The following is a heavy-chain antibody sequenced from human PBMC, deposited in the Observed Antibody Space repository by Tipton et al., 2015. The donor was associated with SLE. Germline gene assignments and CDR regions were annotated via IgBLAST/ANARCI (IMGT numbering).Heavy chain of an antibody. J-gene: IGHJ2*01. V-gene: IGHV4-34*01. D-gene: IGHD5-24*01. CDR1: GGSFSGYY. CDR2: INHSGST. CDR3: ARTNLQESLVDWYFDL. Sequence: TLSLTCAVYGGSFSGYYWSWIRQPPGKGLEWIGEINHSGSTNYNPSLRSRLTMSVDTSKYQFSLKLSSVTAADTAVYFCARTNLQESLVDWYFDLWGRGTLVTVSS.